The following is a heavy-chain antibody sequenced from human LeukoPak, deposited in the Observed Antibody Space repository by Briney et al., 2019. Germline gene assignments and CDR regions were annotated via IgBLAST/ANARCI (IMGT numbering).Heavy chain of an antibody. J-gene: IGHJ3*02. D-gene: IGHD4-11*01. V-gene: IGHV3-49*03. CDR2: IRSKAYGGTT. Sequence: GGSLRLSCTASGFTFGDYAMSWFRQAPGKGLEWVGFIRSKAYGGTTEYAASVKGRFTISRDDSKSVAYLQMNSLKTEDTAVYYCTSDDYTDAFDIWGQGTMVTVSS. CDR1: GFTFGDYA. CDR3: TSDDYTDAFDI.